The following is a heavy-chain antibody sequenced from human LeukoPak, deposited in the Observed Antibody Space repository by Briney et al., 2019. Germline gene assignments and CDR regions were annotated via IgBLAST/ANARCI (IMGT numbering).Heavy chain of an antibody. D-gene: IGHD6-19*01. CDR1: GFTFSSYW. Sequence: GGSLRLSCAASGFTFSSYWMSWVRQAPGKGLEWVANIKQDGSEKYYVDSVKGRFTISRDNAKNSLYLQMNSLRAEDTAVYYCARGAVGGTVRWAFDIWGQGTMVTVSS. V-gene: IGHV3-7*01. CDR3: ARGAVGGTVRWAFDI. J-gene: IGHJ3*02. CDR2: IKQDGSEK.